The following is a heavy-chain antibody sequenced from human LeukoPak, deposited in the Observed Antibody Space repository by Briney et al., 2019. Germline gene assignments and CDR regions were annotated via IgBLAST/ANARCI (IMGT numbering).Heavy chain of an antibody. CDR3: ARAYSSGRPDAFDI. V-gene: IGHV1-69*13. CDR2: IIPIFGTA. Sequence: ASVKVSCKASGYTFTTYYMHWVRQAPGQGLEWMGGIIPIFGTANYAQKFQGRVTITADESTSTAYMELSSLRSEDTAVYYCARAYSSGRPDAFDIWGQGTMVTVSS. J-gene: IGHJ3*02. CDR1: GYTFTTYY. D-gene: IGHD6-19*01.